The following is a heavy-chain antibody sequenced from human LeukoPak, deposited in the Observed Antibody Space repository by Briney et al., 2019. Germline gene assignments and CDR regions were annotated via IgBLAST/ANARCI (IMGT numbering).Heavy chain of an antibody. V-gene: IGHV3-15*01. Sequence: GGALRLSCAASGFIFSKAWMSWVRQAPGKGLEWVGRINDKTDGGTTDYAAPVKGRFTISRDDSKNTLYLQMNSLKTEDTAVYYCTTDQYDILTGYYMGHFGYWGQGTLVTVSS. CDR2: INDKTDGGTT. CDR3: TTDQYDILTGYYMGHFGY. J-gene: IGHJ4*02. D-gene: IGHD3-9*01. CDR1: GFIFSKAW.